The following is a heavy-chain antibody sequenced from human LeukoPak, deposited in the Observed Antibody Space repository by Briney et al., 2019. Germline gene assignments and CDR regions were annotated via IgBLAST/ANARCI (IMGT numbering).Heavy chain of an antibody. Sequence: PGESLRISCGASGFTFNNYWMSWVRQAPGKGGEWGANIKEDGSEKYYVDSVKGLFTISRDNAKSTLYLQMNNLGAEDTAVYSCAAAPNYYYFDYWGRGTLVTVSS. CDR2: IKEDGSEK. D-gene: IGHD5-24*01. CDR1: GFTFNNYW. V-gene: IGHV3-7*01. J-gene: IGHJ4*02. CDR3: AAAPNYYYFDY.